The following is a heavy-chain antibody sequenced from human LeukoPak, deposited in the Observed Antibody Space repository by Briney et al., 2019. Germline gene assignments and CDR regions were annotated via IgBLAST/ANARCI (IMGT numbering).Heavy chain of an antibody. J-gene: IGHJ3*02. Sequence: GGSLRLSCAASGFTFSSYGMHWVRQAPGKGLEWVAFIRYDGSNKYYADSVKGRFTISRDNSKNTLFLQMNSLRAEDTAVYYCASRSLRYFDWLPDAFDIWGQGTMVTVSS. V-gene: IGHV3-30*02. D-gene: IGHD3-9*01. CDR2: IRYDGSNK. CDR1: GFTFSSYG. CDR3: ASRSLRYFDWLPDAFDI.